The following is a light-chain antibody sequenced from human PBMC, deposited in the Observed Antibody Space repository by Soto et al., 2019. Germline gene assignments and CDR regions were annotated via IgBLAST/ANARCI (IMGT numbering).Light chain of an antibody. J-gene: IGKJ1*01. Sequence: IQRTQSPSTLSPSVGDRVTITHRTSQSISRWLAWYQQKSGKTPKLLIYDASTLESGVPSRFSGRGSGTQFTLTISSLQRDDFATYYCHRYNTFSGTFGPGTKVDI. V-gene: IGKV1-5*01. CDR3: HRYNTFSGT. CDR2: DAS. CDR1: QSISRW.